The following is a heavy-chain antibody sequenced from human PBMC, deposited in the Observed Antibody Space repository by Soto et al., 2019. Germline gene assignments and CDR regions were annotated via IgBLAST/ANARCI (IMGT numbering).Heavy chain of an antibody. V-gene: IGHV4-31*03. Sequence: SETLSLTCTVSGGSISSGGYYWSWFRQHPGKGLEWIGYIYYSGSTYYNPSLKSRVTISVDTSKNQFSLKLSSVTAADTAVYYCARRVVVAATRAFDIWGQGTMVT. CDR3: ARRVVVAATRAFDI. CDR2: IYYSGST. J-gene: IGHJ3*02. D-gene: IGHD2-15*01. CDR1: GGSISSGGYY.